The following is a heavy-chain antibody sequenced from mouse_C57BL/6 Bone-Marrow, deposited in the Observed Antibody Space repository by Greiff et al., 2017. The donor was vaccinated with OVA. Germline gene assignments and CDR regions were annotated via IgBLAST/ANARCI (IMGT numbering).Heavy chain of an antibody. D-gene: IGHD3-2*02. CDR1: GYTFTNYW. J-gene: IGHJ2*01. V-gene: IGHV1-63*01. Sequence: VKLQESGAELVRPGTSVKMSCKASGYTFTNYWIGWAKQRPGHGLEWIGDIYPGGGYTNYNEKFKGKATLTADKSSSTAYMQFSSLTSEDSAIYYCASLDSSGYGYFDYWGQGTTLTVSS. CDR3: ASLDSSGYGYFDY. CDR2: IYPGGGYT.